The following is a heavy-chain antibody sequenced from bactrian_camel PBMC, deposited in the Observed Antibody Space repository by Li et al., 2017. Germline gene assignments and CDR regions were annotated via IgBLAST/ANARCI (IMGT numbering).Heavy chain of an antibody. Sequence: HVQLVESGGGSVQAGGSLRLSCAASGYIFTTYCMGWFRQAPGKEREGIATLNNVGTRRYRDSVQGRFTISRDNAKNTLFLDMNNLEPEDTAMYYCAADTVRWTCSWFKTDYPHWGQGTQVTVS. V-gene: IGHV3S53*01. CDR3: AADTVRWTCSWFKTDYPH. D-gene: IGHD6*01. CDR1: GYIFTTYC. CDR2: LNNVGTR. J-gene: IGHJ4*01.